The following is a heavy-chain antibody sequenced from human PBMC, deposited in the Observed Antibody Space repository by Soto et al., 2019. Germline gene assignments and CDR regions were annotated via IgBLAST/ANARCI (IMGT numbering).Heavy chain of an antibody. Sequence: SETLSLTCAVYGGSFSGYYWSWIRQPPGKGLEWIGEINHSGSTNYNPSLKSRVTISVDTSKNQFSLKLSSVTAADTAVYYCARDLIAVAGHTYNRFDPWGQGTLVT. V-gene: IGHV4-34*01. D-gene: IGHD6-19*01. CDR2: INHSGST. CDR1: GGSFSGYY. J-gene: IGHJ5*02. CDR3: ARDLIAVAGHTYNRFDP.